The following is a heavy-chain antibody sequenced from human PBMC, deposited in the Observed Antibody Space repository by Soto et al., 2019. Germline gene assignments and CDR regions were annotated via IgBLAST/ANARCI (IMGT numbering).Heavy chain of an antibody. Sequence: PWGTLRLSCAVSGFSFNDYGISWGRLAPAKGLEWVCGRNWNGGSTGYADSVKGRFTISRDNAKNALYWQMNSQRAEDTALSFCARVDMVRGYYGMDAWGQGTTVTVSS. J-gene: IGHJ6*02. V-gene: IGHV3-20*04. D-gene: IGHD3-10*01. CDR2: RNWNGGST. CDR1: GFSFNDYG. CDR3: ARVDMVRGYYGMDA.